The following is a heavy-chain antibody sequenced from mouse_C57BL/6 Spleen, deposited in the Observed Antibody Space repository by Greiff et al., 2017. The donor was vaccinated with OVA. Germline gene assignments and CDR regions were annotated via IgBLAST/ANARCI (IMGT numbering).Heavy chain of an antibody. CDR3: ARSGDVGAMDY. D-gene: IGHD3-1*01. V-gene: IGHV1-80*01. Sequence: QVQLKQSGAELVKPGASVKISCKASGYAFSSYWMNWVKQRPGKGLEWIGQIYPGDGDTNYNGKFKGKATLTADKSSSTAYMQLSSLTSEDSAVYFCARSGDVGAMDYWGQGTSVTVSS. CDR2: IYPGDGDT. J-gene: IGHJ4*01. CDR1: GYAFSSYW.